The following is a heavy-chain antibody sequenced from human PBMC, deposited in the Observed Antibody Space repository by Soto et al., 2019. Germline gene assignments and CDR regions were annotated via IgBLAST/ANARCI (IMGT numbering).Heavy chain of an antibody. CDR3: AKDDYGDYSFDY. J-gene: IGHJ4*02. Sequence: EVQLLESGGGLVQPGGSLRLSCEGSGFTFSSYAMSWVRQAPGEGLEWVSAISASGGSTHYADSVKGRFTISRDNSKNTLYLQMNSPRAEDKAVYYCAKDDYGDYSFDYWGQGTLVTVSS. D-gene: IGHD4-17*01. CDR1: GFTFSSYA. V-gene: IGHV3-23*01. CDR2: ISASGGST.